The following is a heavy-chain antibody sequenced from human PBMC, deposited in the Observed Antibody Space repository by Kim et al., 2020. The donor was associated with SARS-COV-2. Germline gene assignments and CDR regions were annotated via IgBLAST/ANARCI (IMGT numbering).Heavy chain of an antibody. J-gene: IGHJ5*02. V-gene: IGHV4-34*01. Sequence: SETLSLTCAVYGGSFSGYYWSWIRQPPGKGLEWIGEINHSGSTNYNPSLKSRVTISVDTSKNQFSLKLSSVTAADTAVYYCARGSHDIVVVLYQFRRRWFGPWDQGTLVTVSS. CDR3: ARGSHDIVVVLYQFRRRWFGP. CDR2: INHSGST. D-gene: IGHD2-2*01. CDR1: GGSFSGYY.